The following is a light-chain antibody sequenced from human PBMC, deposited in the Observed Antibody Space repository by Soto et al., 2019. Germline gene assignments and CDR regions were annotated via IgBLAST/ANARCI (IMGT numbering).Light chain of an antibody. J-gene: IGKJ5*01. CDR3: QQYANLPIT. Sequence: DIQMTQSPSSLSASVGDRVTITCQASQDINNYLSWYQQNPGKAPKILIYDASNLETGVPSRFSGSGSGTDFTFTIISLQPEDIGTYYCQQYANLPITFGQGTRLVIK. V-gene: IGKV1-33*01. CDR2: DAS. CDR1: QDINNY.